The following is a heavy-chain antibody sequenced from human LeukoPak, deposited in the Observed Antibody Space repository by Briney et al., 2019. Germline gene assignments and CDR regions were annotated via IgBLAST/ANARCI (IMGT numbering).Heavy chain of an antibody. J-gene: IGHJ3*02. CDR3: ATIVEMATIGEGWGDAFDI. V-gene: IGHV4-4*07. Sequence: PSETLSLTCTVSGGSISNYHWSWIRQPAGKGLEWIGRIYTSGSTNYNPSLKSRVTMSVDTSKNQFYLKLSSVTAADTAIYYCATIVEMATIGEGWGDAFDIWGQGTMVTVSS. CDR1: GGSISNYH. D-gene: IGHD5-24*01. CDR2: IYTSGST.